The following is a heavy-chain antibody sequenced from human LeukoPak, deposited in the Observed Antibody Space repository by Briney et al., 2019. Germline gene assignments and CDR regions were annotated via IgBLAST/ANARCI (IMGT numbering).Heavy chain of an antibody. Sequence: SETLSLTCTVSGGSISSYYWSWIRQPPGKGLEWIGYIYYSGSTNYNPSLKSRVTISVDRSKNQFSLKLSSVTAADTAVYYCASFKIAAAGIAFDYWGQGTLVTVSS. D-gene: IGHD6-13*01. CDR1: GGSISSYY. CDR3: ASFKIAAAGIAFDY. J-gene: IGHJ4*02. V-gene: IGHV4-59*12. CDR2: IYYSGST.